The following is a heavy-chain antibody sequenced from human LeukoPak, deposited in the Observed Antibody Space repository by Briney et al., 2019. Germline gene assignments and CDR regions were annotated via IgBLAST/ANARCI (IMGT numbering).Heavy chain of an antibody. J-gene: IGHJ6*03. D-gene: IGHD3-22*01. V-gene: IGHV1-69*13. CDR2: IIPIFGTA. CDR1: GGTFSSYA. Sequence: VASVKVSCKASGGTFSSYAISWVRQAPGQGLEWMGGIIPIFGTANYAQNFQGRVTITADESTSTAYMELSSLRSEDTAVYYCARGYHYYDSSGYYYYYMDVWGKGTTVTVSS. CDR3: ARGYHYYDSSGYYYYYMDV.